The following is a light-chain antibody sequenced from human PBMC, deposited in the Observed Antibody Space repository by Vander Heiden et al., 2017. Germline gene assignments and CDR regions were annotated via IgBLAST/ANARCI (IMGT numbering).Light chain of an antibody. J-gene: IGLJ3*02. CDR1: SSDDGGYNY. V-gene: IGLV2-14*01. Sequence: QSALTQPASVSGSPGQAITISCTGTSSDDGGYNYGAWYQQHPGKAPQPMIYDVSNRPSGVSTLFSGSKSGNTASLTISGLQAEAAADYYCSSYTSSSTLVFGGGTKLTVL. CDR2: DVS. CDR3: SSYTSSSTLV.